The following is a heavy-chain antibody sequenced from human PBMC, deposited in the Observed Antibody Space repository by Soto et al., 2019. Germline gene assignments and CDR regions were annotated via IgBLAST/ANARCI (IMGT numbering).Heavy chain of an antibody. CDR2: IYYSGST. CDR1: GGSISSGGYY. V-gene: IGHV4-31*03. D-gene: IGHD3-16*01. CDR3: AGTPLVWYYMDV. Sequence: QVQLQESGPGLVKPSQTLSLTCTFSGGSISSGGYYWSWIRQHPGKGLEWIGYIYYSGSTYYNPSLKSRVTISVDTSKNQCSLKLSSVTAADTAVYYCAGTPLVWYYMDVWGKGTTVTVSS. J-gene: IGHJ6*03.